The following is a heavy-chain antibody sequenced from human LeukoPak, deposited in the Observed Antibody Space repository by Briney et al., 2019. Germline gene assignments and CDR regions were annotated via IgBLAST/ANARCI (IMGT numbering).Heavy chain of an antibody. J-gene: IGHJ4*02. Sequence: ASVKVSCKASGFTFTDHYMHWVRQAPGQGLEWMGWINGKRGDTNYAQKFQDRVTMTRDTSISAVYMKLSRLTVDDTAVYYCARDHDWGVDYWGQGTLVTVSS. D-gene: IGHD7-27*01. CDR2: INGKRGDT. CDR1: GFTFTDHY. CDR3: ARDHDWGVDY. V-gene: IGHV1-2*02.